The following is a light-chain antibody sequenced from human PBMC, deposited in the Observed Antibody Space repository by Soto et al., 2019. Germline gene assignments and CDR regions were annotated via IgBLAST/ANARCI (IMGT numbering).Light chain of an antibody. CDR1: SSDIGAYNF. CDR2: DVN. J-gene: IGLJ2*01. CDR3: TSWTTSTTMI. V-gene: IGLV2-14*03. Sequence: QSALTQPASGSGSPGQSITISCTGTSSDIGAYNFVSWYQQHPGKAPKLMLYDVNIRPSGVSNRFSGSKSGNTASLTISGLQAEDEADYYGTSWTTSTTMIFGGGTKLTVL.